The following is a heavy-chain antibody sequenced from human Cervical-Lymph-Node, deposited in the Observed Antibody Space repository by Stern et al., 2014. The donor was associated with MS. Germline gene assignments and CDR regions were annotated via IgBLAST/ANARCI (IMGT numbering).Heavy chain of an antibody. CDR2: ISSSRSTI. J-gene: IGHJ4*02. D-gene: IGHD6-13*01. Sequence: EVQLVETGGGLVQPGGSLRLSCAASGFTFSSYSMNWVRQAPGKGLEWVSYISSSRSTIYYADSVKGRFTISRDNAKNSLYLQMNSLRDEDTAVYYCARDLHSSSWYGTSPFDYWGQGTLVTVSS. V-gene: IGHV3-48*02. CDR3: ARDLHSSSWYGTSPFDY. CDR1: GFTFSSYS.